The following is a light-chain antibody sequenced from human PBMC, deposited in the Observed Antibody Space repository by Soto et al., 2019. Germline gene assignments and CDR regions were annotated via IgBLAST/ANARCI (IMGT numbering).Light chain of an antibody. CDR1: SSDVGGYNY. Sequence: QSVLTQPRSVSVSPGQSVTISCTGTSSDVGGYNYVSWYQQHPGKSPKLMIYDVSQRPSGVPDRFSGSKSGNTASLTISGLQAEDEADYYCCSYAANYPVLFGGGTKLTVL. V-gene: IGLV2-11*01. CDR3: CSYAANYPVL. CDR2: DVS. J-gene: IGLJ3*02.